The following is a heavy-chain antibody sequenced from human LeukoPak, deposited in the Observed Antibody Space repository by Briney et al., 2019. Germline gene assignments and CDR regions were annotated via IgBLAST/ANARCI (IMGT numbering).Heavy chain of an antibody. D-gene: IGHD1-1*01. CDR3: ARDHNTLMKYPLC. CDR1: GGTFSSYT. V-gene: IGHV1-69*02. Sequence: SVKVSCKASGGTFSSYTISWVRQAPGQGLEWMGRVIPILGIANYAQKFQGRVTITADKSTSTAYMELSSLRSEDTAVYYCARDHNTLMKYPLCWGQGTLVTVSS. CDR2: VIPILGIA. J-gene: IGHJ4*02.